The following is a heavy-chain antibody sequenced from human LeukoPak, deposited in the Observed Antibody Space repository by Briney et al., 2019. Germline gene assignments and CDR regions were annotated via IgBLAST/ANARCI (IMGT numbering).Heavy chain of an antibody. D-gene: IGHD3-10*01. CDR2: FDPEDGET. J-gene: IGHJ4*02. Sequence: GASVKVSXKVSGYALTELSMHWVRQAPGKGLEWMGGFDPEDGETIYAQKFQGRVTMTEGTSTDTAYMELSSLRSEDTAVYYCATSRAGPFDYWGQGTLVTVSS. CDR3: ATSRAGPFDY. CDR1: GYALTELS. V-gene: IGHV1-24*01.